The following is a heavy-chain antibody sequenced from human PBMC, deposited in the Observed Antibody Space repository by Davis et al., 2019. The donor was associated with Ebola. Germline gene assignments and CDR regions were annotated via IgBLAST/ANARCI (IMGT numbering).Heavy chain of an antibody. J-gene: IGHJ3*02. CDR2: IDSDGSGT. CDR1: GFTFINYW. Sequence: PGGSLRLSCAASGFTFINYWMHWVRQAPGEGLVWVSRIDSDGSGTIYADSVKGRFTISRDNAKNTLYLQMNSLRAEDTAVYYCARGGYNHGFDIWGQGTMVTVSS. D-gene: IGHD1-14*01. CDR3: ARGGYNHGFDI. V-gene: IGHV3-74*01.